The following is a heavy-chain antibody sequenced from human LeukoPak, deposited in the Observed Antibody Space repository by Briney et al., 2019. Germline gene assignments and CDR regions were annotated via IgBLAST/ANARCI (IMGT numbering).Heavy chain of an antibody. J-gene: IGHJ3*02. CDR2: IWYDGSNN. Sequence: GGSLRLSCAASGFTFSSYWMTWVRQAPGKGLEWVAVIWYDGSNNYYADSVKGRFTISRDNSKNTLYLQMNSLRTEDTAVYYCASTVAAADDLAFDIWGQGTMVTVSS. V-gene: IGHV3-33*08. D-gene: IGHD6-13*01. CDR3: ASTVAAADDLAFDI. CDR1: GFTFSSYW.